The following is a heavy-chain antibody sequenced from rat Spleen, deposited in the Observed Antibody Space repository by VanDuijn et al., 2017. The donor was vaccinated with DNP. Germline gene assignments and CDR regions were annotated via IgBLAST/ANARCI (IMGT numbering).Heavy chain of an antibody. CDR1: GFTFSDYY. J-gene: IGHJ2*01. CDR3: STLNYYASLSGYFDY. D-gene: IGHD1-12*01. V-gene: IGHV5S10*01. CDR2: IIHDGSRT. Sequence: EVQLVESGGGLVQPGRSLKLSCAASGFTFSDYYMAWVRQAPTKGLEWVATIIHDGSRTYYGDSVKGRFTISRDNTKNALYLQMDSLRSEDTATYYCSTLNYYASLSGYFDYWGQGVMVTVSS.